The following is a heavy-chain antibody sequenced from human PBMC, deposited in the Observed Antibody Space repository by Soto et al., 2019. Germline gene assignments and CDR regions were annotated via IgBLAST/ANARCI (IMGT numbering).Heavy chain of an antibody. J-gene: IGHJ4*02. CDR3: ARMRGLGEISPYLDY. D-gene: IGHD3-16*01. V-gene: IGHV4-59*01. CDR1: GGSISDYQ. Sequence: QVQLQESGPGLVNPSETLSLTCSISGGSISDYQWNWIRQPPGKGLEWIGYIYYSGRTNYNPSLKRRLTISLATATRQFSLRLRSVTAADTAVYYCARMRGLGEISPYLDYWGQGALVTVSS. CDR2: IYYSGRT.